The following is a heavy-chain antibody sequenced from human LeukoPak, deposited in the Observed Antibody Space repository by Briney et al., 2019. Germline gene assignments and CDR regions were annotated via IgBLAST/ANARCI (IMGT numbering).Heavy chain of an antibody. J-gene: IGHJ4*02. V-gene: IGHV3-30*03. CDR3: ARDRAYYYDSSGYGGLDY. Sequence: GGSLRLSCAASGFTFSSYGMHWVRQAPGKGLEWVAVISYDGSNKYYADSVKGRFTISRDNSKNTLYLQMNSLRAEDTAVYYCARDRAYYYDSSGYGGLDYWGQGTLVTVSS. CDR1: GFTFSSYG. CDR2: ISYDGSNK. D-gene: IGHD3-22*01.